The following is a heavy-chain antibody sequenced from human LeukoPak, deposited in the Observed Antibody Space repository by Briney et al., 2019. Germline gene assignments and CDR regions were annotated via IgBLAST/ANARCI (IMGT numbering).Heavy chain of an antibody. J-gene: IGHJ4*02. CDR1: GGSSSSRSYY. D-gene: IGHD3-22*01. CDR2: IYYSGTT. V-gene: IGHV4-39*02. Sequence: SETLSLTCTVSGGSSSSRSYYWGRIRQPPGKGLEWIGSIYYSGTTYYNPSLKSRVTISVDTSKNQFSLKLSSVTAADTAVYYCARDSSGSYSDYWGQGTLVTVSS. CDR3: ARDSSGSYSDY.